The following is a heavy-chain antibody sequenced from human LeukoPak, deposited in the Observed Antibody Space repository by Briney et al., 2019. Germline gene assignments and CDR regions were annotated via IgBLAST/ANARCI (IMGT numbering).Heavy chain of an antibody. CDR2: INPSGGST. J-gene: IGHJ4*02. CDR3: ARGTVGQLAYFDY. Sequence: ASVKVSCKASGGTFSSYAISWVRQAPGQGLEWMGIINPSGGSTSYAQKFQGRVTMTRDTSTSTVYMELSSLRSEDTAVYYCARGTVGQLAYFDYWGQGTLVTVSS. V-gene: IGHV1-46*01. CDR1: GGTFSSYA. D-gene: IGHD6-6*01.